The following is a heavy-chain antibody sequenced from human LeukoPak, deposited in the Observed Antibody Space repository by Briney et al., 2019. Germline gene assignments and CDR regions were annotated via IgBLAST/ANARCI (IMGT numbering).Heavy chain of an antibody. J-gene: IGHJ6*03. V-gene: IGHV1-46*01. CDR3: ARAMVRGVILKTSRYYYYMDV. CDR2: INPSGGST. D-gene: IGHD3-10*01. Sequence: ASVKVSCKASGYTFTSYYMHWVRQAPGQGLEWMGIINPSGGSTSYAQKFQGRVTMTRDTSTSTVYMELSSLRSEDTAVYYCARAMVRGVILKTSRYYYYMDVWGKGTTVTISS. CDR1: GYTFTSYY.